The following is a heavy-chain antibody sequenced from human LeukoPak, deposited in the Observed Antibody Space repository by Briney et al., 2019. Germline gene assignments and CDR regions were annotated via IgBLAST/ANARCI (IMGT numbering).Heavy chain of an antibody. D-gene: IGHD4-17*01. CDR1: GFTFSSYA. CDR2: ISGSGTGT. Sequence: PGGSLRLSCVASGFTFSSYAMSWVRQAPGKGLEWVSAISGSGTGTYYADSVKGQFTISRDNSKNTVYLQMNSLRAEDTAVYYCAKDPRYTVPVGCFDHWGQGALVTVSS. CDR3: AKDPRYTVPVGCFDH. V-gene: IGHV3-23*01. J-gene: IGHJ4*02.